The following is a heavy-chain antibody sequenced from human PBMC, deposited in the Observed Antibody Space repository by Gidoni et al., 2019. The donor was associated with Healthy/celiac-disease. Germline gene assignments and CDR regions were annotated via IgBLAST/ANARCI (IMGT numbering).Heavy chain of an antibody. J-gene: IGHJ4*02. CDR1: GFTFDDYA. D-gene: IGHD6-13*01. Sequence: EVQLVESGGGLVQPGRSLRLSCAASGFTFDDYAMPWVRQAPGKGLEGVSGISWNSGSIGDADSVKGRFTISRDNAKNSLYLQMNSLRAEDTALYYCAKDIAAAAGTPDYWGQGTLVTVSS. V-gene: IGHV3-9*01. CDR2: ISWNSGSI. CDR3: AKDIAAAAGTPDY.